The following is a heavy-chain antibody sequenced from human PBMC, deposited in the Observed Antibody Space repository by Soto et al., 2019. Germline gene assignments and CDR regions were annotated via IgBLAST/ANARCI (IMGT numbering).Heavy chain of an antibody. J-gene: IGHJ3*02. Sequence: TSETLSLTCTVSGGSINYYFWNWIRQAPGKGLEWIGNVSPSGSTNYSTSLKTRLTISKDTSKNQVVLTMTNMDPVDTATYYCARIVLGYSGRHPHRAFDIWGQGTMVTVSS. CDR1: GGSINYYF. CDR2: VSPSGST. V-gene: IGHV4-4*08. D-gene: IGHD1-26*01. CDR3: ARIVLGYSGRHPHRAFDI.